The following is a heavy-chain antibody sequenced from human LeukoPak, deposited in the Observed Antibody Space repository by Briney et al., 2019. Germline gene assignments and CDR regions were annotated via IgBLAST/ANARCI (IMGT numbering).Heavy chain of an antibody. V-gene: IGHV3-21*01. D-gene: IGHD2-21*01. J-gene: IGHJ4*02. CDR1: GFTFSNYW. CDR2: ISSSSSYI. CDR3: ATLTVFSTFQEYYFDY. Sequence: GGSLRLSCAASGFTFSNYWMSWVRQAPGKGLEWVSSISSSSSYIYYADSVKGRFTISRDDAKNSLYLQMNSLRAEDTAVYYCATLTVFSTFQEYYFDYWGQGTLVTVSS.